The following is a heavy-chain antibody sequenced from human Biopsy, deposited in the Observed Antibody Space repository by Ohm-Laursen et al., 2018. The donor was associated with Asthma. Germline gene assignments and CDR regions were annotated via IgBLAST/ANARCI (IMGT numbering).Heavy chain of an antibody. CDR3: TRDRFYNSVTSGSFYYGVDV. J-gene: IGHJ6*02. D-gene: IGHD2-21*02. V-gene: IGHV3-30*03. Sequence: SLRLCAASGFRFPIYGMHWVRQGPGKGPEWVALISYDGRETGYVDSVKGRFTISRDNFRNTVHLQMSSLRPEDSAVYYCTRDRFYNSVTSGSFYYGVDVWGQGTTVTVSS. CDR1: GFRFPIYG. CDR2: ISYDGRET.